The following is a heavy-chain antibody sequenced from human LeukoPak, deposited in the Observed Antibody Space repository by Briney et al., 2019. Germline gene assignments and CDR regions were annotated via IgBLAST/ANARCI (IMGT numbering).Heavy chain of an antibody. V-gene: IGHV3-74*01. CDR2: INSDGSTT. J-gene: IGHJ4*02. Sequence: GGSLRLSCAASGFTFSSYWMHWVRQAPGNGLVWVSRINSDGSTTNYADSVKGRFTISRDNSKNTLYLQMNSLRAEDTAVYYCAKDCSSTSCPTSDYWGQGTLVTVSS. CDR1: GFTFSSYW. CDR3: AKDCSSTSCPTSDY. D-gene: IGHD2-2*01.